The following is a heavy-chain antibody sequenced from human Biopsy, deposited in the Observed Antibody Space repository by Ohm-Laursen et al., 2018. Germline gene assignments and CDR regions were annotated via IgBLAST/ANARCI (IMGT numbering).Heavy chain of an antibody. CDR3: ARDYDTSGYYYVS. V-gene: IGHV4-39*01. J-gene: IGHJ5*02. CDR1: GGPIGNNNYY. Sequence: SDTLSLTCTVSGGPIGNNNYYWGWIRQPPGKGLEWIGSIFYRGSTHYKPSLKSRVNISVDTSKNQFSLKLNSVTAADTAVYYCARDYDTSGYYYVSWGQGTLVTVSS. CDR2: IFYRGST. D-gene: IGHD3-22*01.